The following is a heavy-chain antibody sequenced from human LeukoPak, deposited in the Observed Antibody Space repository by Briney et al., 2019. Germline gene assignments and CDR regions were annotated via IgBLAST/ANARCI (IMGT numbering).Heavy chain of an antibody. CDR1: GFTFSIYW. J-gene: IGHJ4*02. Sequence: PGGSLRLSCAASGFTFSIYWMSWVRQAPGKGLEWVANIKQDGSEKYYVDSVKGRFTISRDNAKNSLYLQMNSLRAEDTAVYYCERAVGYCSGGSCFIDYWGQGTLVTVSS. D-gene: IGHD2-15*01. CDR2: IKQDGSEK. V-gene: IGHV3-7*01. CDR3: ERAVGYCSGGSCFIDY.